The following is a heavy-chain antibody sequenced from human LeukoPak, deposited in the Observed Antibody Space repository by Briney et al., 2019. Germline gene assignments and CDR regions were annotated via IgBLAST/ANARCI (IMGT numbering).Heavy chain of an antibody. Sequence: SVKVSCKASGVTFSRFAFNWVRQAPGQGLEWLGGVIPLFNTSTYAQKFQDRVSITADESTGTAYMHLRSLRSEGTAVYYCAPVAAATAAVDWFDLWGKGTLVTVSS. D-gene: IGHD2-15*01. CDR2: VIPLFNTS. J-gene: IGHJ5*02. CDR1: GVTFSRFA. V-gene: IGHV1-69*13. CDR3: APVAAATAAVDWFDL.